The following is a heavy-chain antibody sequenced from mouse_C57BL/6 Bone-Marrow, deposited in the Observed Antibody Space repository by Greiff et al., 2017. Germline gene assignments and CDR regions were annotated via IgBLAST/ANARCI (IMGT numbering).Heavy chain of an antibody. J-gene: IGHJ3*01. V-gene: IGHV5-12*02. CDR3: ARGKGFAY. CDR1: GFTFSDYY. Sequence: EVKLQESGGGLVQPGGSLKLSCATSGFTFSDYYMYWVRQTPEKRLEWVAYISNGGGSTYYPDTVKGRFTISRDNAKNTLYVQMSRLKSEDTAMYYCARGKGFAYWGQGTLVTVSA. CDR2: ISNGGGST.